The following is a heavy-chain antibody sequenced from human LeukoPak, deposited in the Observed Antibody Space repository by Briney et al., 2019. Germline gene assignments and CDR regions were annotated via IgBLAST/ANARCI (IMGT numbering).Heavy chain of an antibody. CDR2: ISSSSSYI. D-gene: IGHD7-27*01. CDR3: ARASTLRTGDAH. CDR1: GFTFSSYS. J-gene: IGHJ4*02. V-gene: IGHV3-21*01. Sequence: PGGSLRLSCAASGFTFSSYSMNWVRQAPGKGLEWVSSISSSSSYIYYADSVKGRFTISRDNAKNSLYLQMNSLRAEDTAVYYCARASTLRTGDAHWGQGTLVTVSS.